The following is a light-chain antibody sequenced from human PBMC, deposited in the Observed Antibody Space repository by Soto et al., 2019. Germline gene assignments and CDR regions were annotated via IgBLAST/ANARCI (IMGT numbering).Light chain of an antibody. CDR2: EVS. J-gene: IGLJ1*01. V-gene: IGLV2-8*01. Sequence: QSALTQPPSASGSPGQSVTISCTGTSSDIGGYTYVSWYQHHPGKAPKLMIYEVSKRPSGVTDRFSGSKSGNTASLTVSGLPAEDAADYYCTSYAGSTSYVFGTGTKVTVL. CDR1: SSDIGGYTY. CDR3: TSYAGSTSYV.